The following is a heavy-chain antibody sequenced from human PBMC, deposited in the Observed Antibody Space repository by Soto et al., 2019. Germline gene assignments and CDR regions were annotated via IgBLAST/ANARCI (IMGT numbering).Heavy chain of an antibody. CDR2: ISGSGGST. D-gene: IGHD3-22*01. J-gene: IGHJ5*02. Sequence: LRLSCAASGFTFSSYAMSWVRQAPGKGLEWVSAISGSGGSTYYADSVKGRFTISRDNSKNTLYLQMNSLRAEDTAVYYCAKGGYYDSSGYFIFDHWGQGTLVTVSS. CDR1: GFTFSSYA. V-gene: IGHV3-23*01. CDR3: AKGGYYDSSGYFIFDH.